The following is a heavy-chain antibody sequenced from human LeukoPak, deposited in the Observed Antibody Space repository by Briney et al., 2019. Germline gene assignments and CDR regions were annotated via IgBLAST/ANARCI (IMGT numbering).Heavy chain of an antibody. CDR2: ISAYNGNT. V-gene: IGHV1-18*01. Sequence: ASVKVSCKASGYTFTSYGISWVRQAPGQGLEWMGWISAYNGNTNYAHKFQGRVTMTIDTSTTTAYMELRSLRSDDTAVYYCARARYCSSTSCYIGYYYYMDVWGKGTTVTVSS. CDR1: GYTFTSYG. J-gene: IGHJ6*03. CDR3: ARARYCSSTSCYIGYYYYMDV. D-gene: IGHD2-2*02.